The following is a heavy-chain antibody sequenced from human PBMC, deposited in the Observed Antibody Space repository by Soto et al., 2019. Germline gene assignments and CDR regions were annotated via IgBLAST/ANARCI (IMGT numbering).Heavy chain of an antibody. CDR2: IYHSGST. CDR3: ARFTAMAYYYGMDV. CDR1: GGSISSSNW. V-gene: IGHV4-4*02. J-gene: IGHJ6*02. Sequence: LSLTCAVSGGSISSSNWWSWVRQPPGKGLEWIGEIYHSGSTNYNPSLKSRVTISVDKSKNQFSLKLSSVTAADTAVYYCARFTAMAYYYGMDVWGQGTTVTVSS. D-gene: IGHD5-18*01.